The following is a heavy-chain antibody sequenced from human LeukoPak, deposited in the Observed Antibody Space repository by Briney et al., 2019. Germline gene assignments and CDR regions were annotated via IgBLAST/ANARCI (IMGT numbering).Heavy chain of an antibody. J-gene: IGHJ4*02. CDR2: INHSGST. CDR3: ARLPGWSFYFDY. CDR1: GGSFSGYY. Sequence: SETLSLTCAVYGGSFSGYYWSWIRQPPGKGLEWIGEINHSGSTNYNPSLKSRVTISVDTSKNQFSLKLSSVTAADTAVYYCARLPGWSFYFDYWGQGTLATVSS. D-gene: IGHD6-19*01. V-gene: IGHV4-34*01.